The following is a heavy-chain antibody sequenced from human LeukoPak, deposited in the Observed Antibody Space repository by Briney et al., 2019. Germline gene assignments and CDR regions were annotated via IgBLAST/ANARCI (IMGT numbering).Heavy chain of an antibody. Sequence: ASVKVSCKASGYTFTSYYMHWVRQAPGQGLEWMGIINPSGGSTSYAQKFQGRVTMTRDMSTSTVYMELSSLRSEDTAVYYCARVGGLRGSTYSWFDPWGQGTLVTVSS. V-gene: IGHV1-46*01. CDR2: INPSGGST. CDR1: GYTFTSYY. CDR3: ARVGGLRGSTYSWFDP. J-gene: IGHJ5*02. D-gene: IGHD2-2*01.